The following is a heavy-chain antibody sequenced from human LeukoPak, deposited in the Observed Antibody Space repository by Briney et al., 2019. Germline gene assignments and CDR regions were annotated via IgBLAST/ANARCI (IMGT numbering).Heavy chain of an antibody. CDR3: ARGHYDSSGYSPWGY. CDR2: INPNSGGT. J-gene: IGHJ4*02. CDR1: GYTFTGYY. D-gene: IGHD3-22*01. V-gene: IGHV1-2*02. Sequence: ASVKVSCKASGYTFTGYYMHWVRQAPGQGLEWMGWINPNSGGTNYAQKFQGRVTMTRDTSISTAYMELSRLRSDDTAVYYCARGHYDSSGYSPWGYWGQGTLVTVSS.